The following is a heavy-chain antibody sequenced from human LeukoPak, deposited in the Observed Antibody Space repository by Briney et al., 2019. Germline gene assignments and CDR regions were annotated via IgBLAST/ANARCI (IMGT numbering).Heavy chain of an antibody. CDR2: IYYSGST. CDR3: ARVTYYDFWSGYYSHYYYYVDV. D-gene: IGHD3-3*01. Sequence: SETLSLTCAVYGGSFSGYYWSWIRQPPGKGLEWIGYIYYSGSTNYNPSLKSRVTISVDTSKNQFSLKLSSVTAADTAVYYCARVTYYDFWSGYYSHYYYYVDVWGKGTTVTVSS. V-gene: IGHV4-59*01. J-gene: IGHJ6*03. CDR1: GGSFSGYY.